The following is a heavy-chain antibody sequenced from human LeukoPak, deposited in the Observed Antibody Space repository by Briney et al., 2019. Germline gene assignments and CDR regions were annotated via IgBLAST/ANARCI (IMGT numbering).Heavy chain of an antibody. CDR2: ISSSSSYT. D-gene: IGHD6-25*01. CDR1: GIXFSDFY. Sequence: GGSLRLSCVVAGIXFSDFYMNWIRQAPGKGLEWISYISSSSSYTDYAESVKGRFTISRDNAKSALYLQMNDLRVEDTAVYYCAAGTAADYWGQGTLVIVSS. CDR3: AAGTAADY. J-gene: IGHJ4*02. V-gene: IGHV3-11*03.